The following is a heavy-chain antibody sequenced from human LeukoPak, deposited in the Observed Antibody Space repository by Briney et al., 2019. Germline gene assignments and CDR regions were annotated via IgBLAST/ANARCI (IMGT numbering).Heavy chain of an antibody. CDR3: ARDLLAEYYYGSGSYPNWFDP. CDR2: IYYSGST. J-gene: IGHJ5*02. D-gene: IGHD3-10*01. Sequence: SETLSLTCTVSGGSISSNSYYWGWIRQPPGKGLEWIGSIYYSGSTYYNPSLKSRVTISVDTSKNQFSLKLSSVTAADTAVYYCARDLLAEYYYGSGSYPNWFDPWGQGTLVTVSS. CDR1: GGSISSNSYY. V-gene: IGHV4-39*07.